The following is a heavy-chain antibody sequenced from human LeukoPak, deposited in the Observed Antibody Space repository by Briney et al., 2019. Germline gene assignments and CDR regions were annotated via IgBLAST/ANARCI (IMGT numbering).Heavy chain of an antibody. D-gene: IGHD2-15*01. V-gene: IGHV1-2*02. J-gene: IGHJ4*02. CDR1: GYTFTSYY. CDR2: INPNSGGT. CDR3: ARVAGTSAFKDY. Sequence: ASVKVSRKASGYTFTSYYMHWVRQAPGQGLEWMGWINPNSGGTNYAQKFQGRVTMTRDTSISTAYMELSRLRSDDTAVYYCARVAGTSAFKDYWGQGTLVTVSS.